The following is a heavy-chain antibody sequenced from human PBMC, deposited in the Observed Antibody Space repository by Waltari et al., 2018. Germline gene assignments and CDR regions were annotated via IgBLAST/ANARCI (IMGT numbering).Heavy chain of an antibody. D-gene: IGHD2-2*02. CDR1: GFSFTILG. J-gene: IGHJ4*02. CDR3: AKDAFGNTYLDF. V-gene: IGHV3-30*02. CDR2: IWFDGSDK. Sequence: QVNLVESGGGVVEHGGSLRLYCAPCGFSFTILGKHGARQAPGTGLGWGALIWFDGSDKFYSDSVGGRFTISRDNSARTLYLDMDSLRLDDTAMYYCAKDAFGNTYLDFWGQGTLVTVSS.